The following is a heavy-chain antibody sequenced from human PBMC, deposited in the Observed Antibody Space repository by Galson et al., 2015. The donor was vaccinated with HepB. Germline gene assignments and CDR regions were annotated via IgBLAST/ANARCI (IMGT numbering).Heavy chain of an antibody. CDR3: ARDGGNYVIVPAAMDGSYYYYMDV. V-gene: IGHV1-2*02. CDR1: GYTFTGYY. Sequence: SVKVSCKASGYTFTGYYMHWVRQAPGQGLEWMGWINPNSGGTNYAQKFQGRVTMTRDTSISTAYMELSRLRSDDTAVYYCARDGGNYVIVPAAMDGSYYYYMDVWAKGTTVTVSS. J-gene: IGHJ6*03. CDR2: INPNSGGT. D-gene: IGHD2-2*01.